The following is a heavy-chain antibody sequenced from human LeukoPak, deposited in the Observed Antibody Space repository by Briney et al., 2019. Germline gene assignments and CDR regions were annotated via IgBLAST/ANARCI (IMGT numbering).Heavy chain of an antibody. Sequence: PGVSLTLSCVASGFTFSDYYMSWIRHARGEGLEWISYISSSGTTIYYADSVKARFTISRDNAKNSLYLQMNSLRAEDTAVYYCARCAGTPQYYYYYYYMDVWGEGTTVTVSS. CDR3: ARCAGTPQYYYYYYYMDV. CDR1: GFTFSDYY. J-gene: IGHJ6*03. V-gene: IGHV3-11*04. CDR2: ISSSGTTI. D-gene: IGHD1/OR15-1a*01.